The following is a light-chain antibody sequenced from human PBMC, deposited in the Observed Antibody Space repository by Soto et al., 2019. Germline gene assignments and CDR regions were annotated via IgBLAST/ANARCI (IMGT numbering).Light chain of an antibody. CDR1: NSNIGAGYD. CDR3: QSYDSSLSGFYV. V-gene: IGLV1-40*01. J-gene: IGLJ1*01. CDR2: ANS. Sequence: VLTQPPSVSGAPGQRVTISCTGSNSNIGAGYDVHWYQQLPGRAPKLLIYANSNRPSGVPDRFSGSRSGTSASLAITGLQAEDEADYSCQSYDSSLSGFYVFGTGTKLTVL.